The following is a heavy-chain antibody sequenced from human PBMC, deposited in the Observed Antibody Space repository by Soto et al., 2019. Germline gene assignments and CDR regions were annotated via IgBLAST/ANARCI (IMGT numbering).Heavy chain of an antibody. V-gene: IGHV2-5*02. CDR2: MYRGDDK. J-gene: IGHJ4*02. CDR3: AHTAASGPYWESFDF. CDR1: GFSLNTGGVG. Sequence: QITLKESGPTLVKPTQTLTLTCTFSGFSLNTGGVGVSWIRQPPGKALPWLALMYRGDDKRYRPSLKSRLTINENNSKSQVVLTMTNMDPEDTATCYRAHTAASGPYWESFDFLGQGTLVTVSS. D-gene: IGHD2-8*02.